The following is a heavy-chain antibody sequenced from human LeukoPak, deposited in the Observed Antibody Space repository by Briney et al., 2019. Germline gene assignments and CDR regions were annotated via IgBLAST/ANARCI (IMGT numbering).Heavy chain of an antibody. CDR2: INSDGSST. V-gene: IGHV3-74*01. J-gene: IGHJ4*02. CDR1: GFTFSSYW. CDR3: ARTLIEYSVSSCYFDY. Sequence: GGSLRLSCAASGFTFSSYWMHWVRQAPGKGLVWVSRINSDGSSTSYADSVKGRFTISRDNSKNTLYLQMNSLRAEDTAVYYCARTLIEYSVSSCYFDYWGQGTLVTVSS. D-gene: IGHD6-6*01.